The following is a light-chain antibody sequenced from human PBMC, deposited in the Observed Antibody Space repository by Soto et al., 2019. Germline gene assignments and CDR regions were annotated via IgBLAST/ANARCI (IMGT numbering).Light chain of an antibody. CDR1: SSNIGSNT. J-gene: IGLJ3*02. CDR2: SNN. V-gene: IGLV1-44*01. Sequence: QSVLTQPPSASGTPGQRVTISCSGSSSNIGSNTVNWYLQLPGTAPKLLIYSNNQRPSGVPDRFSGSKSGTSASLAISGLQSEDEADYFCAAWDDSLNGYWVFGGGTKLTVL. CDR3: AAWDDSLNGYWV.